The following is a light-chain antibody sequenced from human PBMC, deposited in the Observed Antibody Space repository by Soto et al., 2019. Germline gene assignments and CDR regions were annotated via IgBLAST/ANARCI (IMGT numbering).Light chain of an antibody. Sequence: DIQMTQSPSSLSASVGDRVTITCQASQDISNYLNWYQQKPGKAPKLLIYDASNLETGVPSRFSGSGSGTDFTFTISSLQPEDIATYHCQQYDNLLGTFGQGTKLEIK. V-gene: IGKV1-33*01. CDR1: QDISNY. J-gene: IGKJ2*01. CDR3: QQYDNLLGT. CDR2: DAS.